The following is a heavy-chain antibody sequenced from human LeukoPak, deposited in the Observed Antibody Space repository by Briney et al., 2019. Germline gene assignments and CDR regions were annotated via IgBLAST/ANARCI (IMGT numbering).Heavy chain of an antibody. CDR3: ASGVWGSYQHYFDY. D-gene: IGHD3-16*02. CDR2: ISSRSSTT. J-gene: IGHJ4*02. CDR1: GFTFSSYS. Sequence: PGGSLRLSCAASGFTFSSYSMNWVRQAPGKGLEWVSYISSRSSTTYYADSVKGRFTISRDNAKNSLYLQMNSPRAEDTAVYYCASGVWGSYQHYFDYWGQGTLVTVSS. V-gene: IGHV3-48*01.